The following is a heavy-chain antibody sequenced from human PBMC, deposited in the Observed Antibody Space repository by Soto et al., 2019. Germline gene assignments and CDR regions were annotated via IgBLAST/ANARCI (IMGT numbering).Heavy chain of an antibody. CDR2: IYYSGST. D-gene: IGHD5-18*01. Sequence: QVQLQESGPGLVKPSETLSLTCTVSGGSISSYYWSWIRQPPGKGLEWIGYIYYSGSTNYNPSLKSRVTISVDTSKNQFYLKLSSVPAADTAVDYCASGRGYSYGSFYYWGQGTLGTVSS. V-gene: IGHV4-59*01. J-gene: IGHJ4*02. CDR1: GGSISSYY. CDR3: ASGRGYSYGSFYY.